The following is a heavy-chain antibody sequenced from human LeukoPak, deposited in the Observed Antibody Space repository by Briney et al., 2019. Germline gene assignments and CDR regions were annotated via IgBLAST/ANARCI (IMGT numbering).Heavy chain of an antibody. V-gene: IGHV4-34*01. D-gene: IGHD3-3*01. Sequence: SETLSLTCAVYGGSFSGYYWSWIRQPPGKGLEWIGEINHSGSTNYNPSLRSRVTISEDTSKNQFSLKLSSVTAADTAVYYCARVRSAFDIWGQGTMVTVSS. CDR2: INHSGST. CDR1: GGSFSGYY. J-gene: IGHJ3*02. CDR3: ARVRSAFDI.